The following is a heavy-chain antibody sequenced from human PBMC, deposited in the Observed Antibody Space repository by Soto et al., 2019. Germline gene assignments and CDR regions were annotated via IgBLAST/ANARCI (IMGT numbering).Heavy chain of an antibody. V-gene: IGHV3-7*05. J-gene: IGHJ4*02. Sequence: PGGSLRLSCAASGFTFSSDWMIWVRQAPGKGLEWVANINQDGSAKYFVDSVKGRFTISRDNANNSLYLHMESLRAEDTAVYYCARAFKRGYWGQGTPVTVSS. CDR2: INQDGSAK. D-gene: IGHD3-10*01. CDR3: ARAFKRGY. CDR1: GFTFSSDW.